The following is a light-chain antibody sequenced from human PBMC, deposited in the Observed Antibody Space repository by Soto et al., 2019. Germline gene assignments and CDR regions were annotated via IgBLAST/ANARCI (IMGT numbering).Light chain of an antibody. J-gene: IGKJ1*01. Sequence: DIQMTQSPSSLSASVGDRVTITCRASRSISSYLNWYQQKPGKAPNLLIYAASSLQSGVPSRFSGSGSGTDFTLTISSLQPEDFAPYYCQQSYITPPTFGQGTKVEIK. CDR2: AAS. CDR3: QQSYITPPT. V-gene: IGKV1-39*01. CDR1: RSISSY.